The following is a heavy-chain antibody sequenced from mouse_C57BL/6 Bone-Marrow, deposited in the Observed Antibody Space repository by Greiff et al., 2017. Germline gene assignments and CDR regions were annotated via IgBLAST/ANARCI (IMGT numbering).Heavy chain of an antibody. CDR3: ATNDYFDY. CDR1: GFTFSDYG. CDR2: ISSCSSTI. Sequence: EVQRVESGGGLVKPGGSLKLSCAASGFTFSDYGMHWVRQTPEKRLEWVAYISSCSSTIYYADTVKGRFTFSRDNAKNTLFLQMTSLRSEDTAMYCCATNDYFDYWGQGTTLTVSS. V-gene: IGHV5-17*01. J-gene: IGHJ2*01.